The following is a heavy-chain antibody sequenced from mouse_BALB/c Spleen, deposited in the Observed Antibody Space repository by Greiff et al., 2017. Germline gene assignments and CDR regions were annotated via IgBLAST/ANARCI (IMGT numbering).Heavy chain of an antibody. CDR3: AREDYGYPAWFAY. J-gene: IGHJ3*01. V-gene: IGHV3-6*02. CDR1: GYSITSGYY. Sequence: EVKLVESGPGLVKPSQSLSLTCSVTGYSITSGYYWNWIRQFPGNKLEWMGYISYDGSNNYNPSLKNRISITRDTSKNQFFLKLNSVTTEDTATYYCAREDYGYPAWFAYWGQGTLVTVSA. D-gene: IGHD1-2*01. CDR2: ISYDGSN.